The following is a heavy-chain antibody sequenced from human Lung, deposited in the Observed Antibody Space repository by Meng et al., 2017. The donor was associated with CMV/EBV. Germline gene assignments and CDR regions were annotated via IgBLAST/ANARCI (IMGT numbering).Heavy chain of an antibody. CDR3: ARGKDIVVVPAAYTFDY. J-gene: IGHJ4*02. CDR1: GGTFSSYA. D-gene: IGHD2-2*01. V-gene: IGHV1-69*05. CDR2: IIPIFGTA. Sequence: SVKVSCKASGGTFSSYAISWVRQAPGQGLEWMGGIIPIFGTANYAQKFQGRVTITTDESTSTAYMELSSLRSEDTAVYYCARGKDIVVVPAAYTFDYWGRXTLXTVSS.